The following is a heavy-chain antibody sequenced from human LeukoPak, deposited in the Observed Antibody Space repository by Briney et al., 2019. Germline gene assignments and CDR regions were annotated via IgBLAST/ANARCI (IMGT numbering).Heavy chain of an antibody. CDR2: INQDGSEN. D-gene: IGHD2-2*01. V-gene: IGHV3-7*05. J-gene: IGHJ4*02. Sequence: PGGSLRLSCAASGFTFSNYWMSWVRQAPGKGLEWVANINQDGSENHYVDSVKGRFTISRDNAKNSLYLQMNSLRVDDTAVYYCARGNRCGGSTSCSGFDYWGQGTLVTVSS. CDR3: ARGNRCGGSTSCSGFDY. CDR1: GFTFSNYW.